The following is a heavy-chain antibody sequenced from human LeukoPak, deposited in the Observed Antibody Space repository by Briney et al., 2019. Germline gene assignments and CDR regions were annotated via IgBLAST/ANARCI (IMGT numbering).Heavy chain of an antibody. D-gene: IGHD3-10*01. Sequence: PGGSLRLSCAASGFIFSSYTMSWVRQAPGKGLEWVGFIRSKAYGGTTEYAASVKGRFTISRDDSKSIAYLQMNSLKTEDTAVYYCTRAYRGVRGVTDYYPNYFDYWGQGTLVTVSS. CDR2: IRSKAYGGTT. CDR1: GFIFSSYT. J-gene: IGHJ4*02. V-gene: IGHV3-49*04. CDR3: TRAYRGVRGVTDYYPNYFDY.